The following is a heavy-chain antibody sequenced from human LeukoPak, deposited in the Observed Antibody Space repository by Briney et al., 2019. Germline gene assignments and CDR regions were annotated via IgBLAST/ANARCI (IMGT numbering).Heavy chain of an antibody. D-gene: IGHD6-13*01. Sequence: ASVKVSCKASGYTFTSYGISWVRQAPGQGLEWMGWINPNSGGTNYAQKFQGRVTMTGDTSISTAYMELSRLRSDDTAVYYCARPEPGIAAAGTEFDYWGQGTLVTVSS. CDR2: INPNSGGT. CDR1: GYTFTSYG. J-gene: IGHJ4*02. CDR3: ARPEPGIAAAGTEFDY. V-gene: IGHV1-2*02.